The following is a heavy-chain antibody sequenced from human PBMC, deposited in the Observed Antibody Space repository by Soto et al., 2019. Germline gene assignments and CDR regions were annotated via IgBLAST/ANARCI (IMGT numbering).Heavy chain of an antibody. CDR3: ARHGITGSYYDAFDI. J-gene: IGHJ3*02. D-gene: IGHD1-26*01. Sequence: SATLSLTCTLARTPINSSHYPWEWIPRPPGKELEWNAYIKYSGTTLYNPSRKSRVTLSVDTSKNQFALKLSSVTAAETALYYCARHGITGSYYDAFDIWGQGTMVT. CDR1: RTPINSSHYP. V-gene: IGHV4-39*01. CDR2: IKYSGTT.